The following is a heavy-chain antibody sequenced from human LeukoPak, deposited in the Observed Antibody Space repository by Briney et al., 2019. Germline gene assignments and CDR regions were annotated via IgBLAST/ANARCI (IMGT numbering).Heavy chain of an antibody. CDR2: IIPIFGTA. Sequence: ASVKVSCKASGGTFSSYAISWVRQAPGQGLEWMGGIIPIFGTANYAQKFQGRVTITADESTSTAYMELSSLRSEDTAVYYCAREGYCSGGSCDRPFDPWGQGTLVTVS. CDR1: GGTFSSYA. V-gene: IGHV1-69*13. CDR3: AREGYCSGGSCDRPFDP. J-gene: IGHJ5*02. D-gene: IGHD2-15*01.